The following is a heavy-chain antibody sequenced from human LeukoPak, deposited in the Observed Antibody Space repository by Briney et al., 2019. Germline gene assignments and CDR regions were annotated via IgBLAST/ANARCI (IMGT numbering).Heavy chain of an antibody. CDR3: AREGTIAVAEGAFHI. D-gene: IGHD6-19*01. Sequence: SETLSLTCAVYGGSFSGYCWSWIRQPPGKGLEWIGEINHSGSTNYNPSLKSRVTISVDTSKNQFSLKLSSVTAADTAVYYCAREGTIAVAEGAFHIWGQGTMVTVSS. V-gene: IGHV4-34*01. CDR2: INHSGST. CDR1: GGSFSGYC. J-gene: IGHJ3*02.